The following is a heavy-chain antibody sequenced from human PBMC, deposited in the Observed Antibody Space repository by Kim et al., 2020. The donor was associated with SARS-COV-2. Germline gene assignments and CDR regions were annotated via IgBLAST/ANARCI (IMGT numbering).Heavy chain of an antibody. Sequence: ASVKVSCKASGHTFTSYGISWVRQAPGQGLEWMGWISAYNGNTNYAQKLQGRVTMTTDTSTSTAYMELRSLRSDDTAVYYCARGSPDDYGDYLRGAFDIWGQGTMVTVSS. J-gene: IGHJ3*02. D-gene: IGHD4-17*01. CDR1: GHTFTSYG. V-gene: IGHV1-18*04. CDR2: ISAYNGNT. CDR3: ARGSPDDYGDYLRGAFDI.